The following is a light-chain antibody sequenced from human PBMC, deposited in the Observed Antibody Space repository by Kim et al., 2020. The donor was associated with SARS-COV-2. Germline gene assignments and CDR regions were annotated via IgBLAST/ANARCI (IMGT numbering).Light chain of an antibody. CDR1: QTVSSN. CDR2: GTS. CDR3: QQYYNWPRT. Sequence: EIVMTQSPVTLSVSPGERVTLSCRASQTVSSNLAWYQQKPGQAPRLLIYGTSSRATGIPARFSGSASGTEFTLTISSLQSEDFAVYYCQQYYNWPRTFGQGTKLEI. V-gene: IGKV3-15*01. J-gene: IGKJ1*01.